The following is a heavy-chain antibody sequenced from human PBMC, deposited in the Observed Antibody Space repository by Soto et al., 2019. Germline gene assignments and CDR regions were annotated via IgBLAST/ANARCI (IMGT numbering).Heavy chain of an antibody. V-gene: IGHV4-34*01. CDR2: INHSGST. CDR1: GGSFSGYY. D-gene: IGHD5-12*01. Sequence: SETLSLTCAVYGGSFSGYYWSWIRQPPGKGLEWIGEINHSGSTNYNPSLKSRVNISVDTSKNQFSLKLSSVTAADTAVYYCARIRKVVATIFDYWGQGTLVTVSS. CDR3: ARIRKVVATIFDY. J-gene: IGHJ4*02.